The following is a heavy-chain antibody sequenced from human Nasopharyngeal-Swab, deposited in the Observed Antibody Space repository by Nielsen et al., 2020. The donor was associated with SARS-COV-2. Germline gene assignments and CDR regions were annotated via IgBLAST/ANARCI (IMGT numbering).Heavy chain of an antibody. Sequence: SETLSLTCAVSGGSISSSNWWSWVRQPPGKGLEWIGEIYHSGSTNYNPSLKSRVTISVDKSKNQFSLKLSSVTAADTAVYCCARVPFGKPSGAFDIWGQGTMVTVSS. CDR1: GGSISSSNW. V-gene: IGHV4-4*01. CDR2: IYHSGST. CDR3: ARVPFGKPSGAFDI. D-gene: IGHD3-16*01. J-gene: IGHJ3*02.